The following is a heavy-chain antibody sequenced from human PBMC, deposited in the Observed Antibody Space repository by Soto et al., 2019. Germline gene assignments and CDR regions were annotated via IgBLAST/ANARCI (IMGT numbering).Heavy chain of an antibody. V-gene: IGHV3-21*01. CDR2: ISPSTSHI. J-gene: IGHJ6*02. D-gene: IGHD2-15*01. CDR1: GFTFSTCT. CDR3: SGCSGGACHQNYGMDV. Sequence: EVHLVESGGGLVKPGGSLRLSCAVSGFTFSTCTMNWVRQAPGKGLEWVSSISPSTSHIYYADSVKGRFTISRDNAKNSLFLQMNSLRAEDTAGNYCSGCSGGACHQNYGMDVWGQGTTVTVSS.